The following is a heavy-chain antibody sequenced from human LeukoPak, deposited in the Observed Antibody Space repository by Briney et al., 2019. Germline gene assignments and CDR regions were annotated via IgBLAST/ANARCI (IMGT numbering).Heavy chain of an antibody. CDR3: ASHRWFGEVEIDY. D-gene: IGHD3-10*01. J-gene: IGHJ4*02. CDR2: IYSGGST. CDR1: GFTVSSNY. V-gene: IGHV3-53*01. Sequence: GGSLRLSCAASGFTVSSNYMSWVRQAPGKGLEWVSVIYSGGSTYYADSVKGRFTISRDNSKNTLYLQMNSLRAEDTAVYYCASHRWFGEVEIDYWGQGTLVTVSS.